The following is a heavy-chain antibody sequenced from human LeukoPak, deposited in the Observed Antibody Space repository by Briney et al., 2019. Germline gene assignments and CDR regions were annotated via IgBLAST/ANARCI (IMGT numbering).Heavy chain of an antibody. CDR1: GGSISSYY. Sequence: SETLSLTCTVSGGSISSYYWSWIRQPPGKGLEWIGYIYYSGSTNYNPSLKSRLTISIDTSKNQFSLKLRSMTAADTAVYYCARDPLYSSSSGYFDSWGQGTLVTVSS. CDR2: IYYSGST. V-gene: IGHV4-59*01. CDR3: ARDPLYSSSSGYFDS. D-gene: IGHD6-6*01. J-gene: IGHJ4*02.